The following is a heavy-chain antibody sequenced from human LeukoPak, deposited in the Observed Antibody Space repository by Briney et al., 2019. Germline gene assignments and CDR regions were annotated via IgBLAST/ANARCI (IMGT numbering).Heavy chain of an antibody. Sequence: PSETLSLTCTVSGGSISSSSYYWGWIRQPPGKGLEWIGSIYYSGSTYYNPSLKSRVTISVDTSKNQFSLKLSSVTAADTAVYYCARRAGDEKYYYDSSGYRFDYWGQGTLVTVSS. CDR2: IYYSGST. D-gene: IGHD3-22*01. J-gene: IGHJ4*02. CDR1: GGSISSSSYY. CDR3: ARRAGDEKYYYDSSGYRFDY. V-gene: IGHV4-39*01.